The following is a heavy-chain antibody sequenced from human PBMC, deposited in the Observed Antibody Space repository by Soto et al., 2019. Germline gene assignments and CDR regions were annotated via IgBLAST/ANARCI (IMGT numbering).Heavy chain of an antibody. Sequence: QVQLVQSGAEVKKPGASVKVSCKASGYTFTSYYMHWVRQAPGQGLEWMGIINPSGGSTSYAQKLQGRVTMTRDTSTSTVYMELSSLRSEDTAVYYCALGMVRGTPGGYYYYGMDVWGQGTTVTVSS. V-gene: IGHV1-46*04. CDR3: ALGMVRGTPGGYYYYGMDV. CDR1: GYTFTSYY. CDR2: INPSGGST. J-gene: IGHJ6*02. D-gene: IGHD3-10*01.